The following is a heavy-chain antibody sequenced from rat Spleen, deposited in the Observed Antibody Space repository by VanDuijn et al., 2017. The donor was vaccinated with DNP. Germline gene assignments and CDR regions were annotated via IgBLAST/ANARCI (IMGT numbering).Heavy chain of an antibody. V-gene: IGHV5-7*01. CDR3: ATDRDYSPMDA. D-gene: IGHD4-4*01. Sequence: EVQLVESGGGSAQPGRSLKLSCAASGFTFSDYNMAWVRQAPKKGLEWVAAVSSDGSSTYYRDSVKGRFTISRNNAKNTLYLQMDSLRSEDTATYYCATDRDYSPMDAWGQGTSVTVSS. CDR2: VSSDGSST. J-gene: IGHJ4*01. CDR1: GFTFSDYN.